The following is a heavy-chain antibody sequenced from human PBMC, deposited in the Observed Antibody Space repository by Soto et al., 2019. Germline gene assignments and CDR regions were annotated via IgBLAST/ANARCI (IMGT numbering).Heavy chain of an antibody. CDR1: GDSVSSNSAA. D-gene: IGHD4-17*01. V-gene: IGHV6-1*01. CDR2: TYYRSKWYN. CDR3: ARLVATTVVTSYYYYGMAF. J-gene: IGHJ6*02. Sequence: PSQTLSLTCAISGDSVSSNSAAWNWIRQSPSRGLEWLGRTYYRSKWYNDYAVSVKSRITINPDTSKNQFSLQLNSVTPEDTAVYYCARLVATTVVTSYYYYGMAFWGQGSTVTVSS.